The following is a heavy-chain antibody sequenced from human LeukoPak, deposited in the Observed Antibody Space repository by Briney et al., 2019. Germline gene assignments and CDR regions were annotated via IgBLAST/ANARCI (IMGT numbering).Heavy chain of an antibody. CDR2: ISAYNGNT. Sequence: ASVKVSCKASGYTFTSYGISWVRQAPGKGLEWMGWISAYNGNTNYAQKLQGRVTMTTDTSTSTAYMELRSLRSDDTAVYYCARDWYYYGSGSYYPHWGQGTLVTVSS. J-gene: IGHJ4*02. D-gene: IGHD3-10*01. CDR1: GYTFTSYG. V-gene: IGHV1-18*01. CDR3: ARDWYYYGSGSYYPH.